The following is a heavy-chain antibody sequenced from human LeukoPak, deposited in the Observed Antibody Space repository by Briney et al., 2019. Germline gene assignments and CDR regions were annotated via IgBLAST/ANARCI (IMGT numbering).Heavy chain of an antibody. CDR1: GFTFSSYA. CDR3: ASSTPVTIFGVVIEGHDAFDI. Sequence: GGSLRLSCAASGFTFSSYAMSWVRQAPGKGLEWVSAISGSGGSTYYADSVKGRFTISRDNSKNTLYLQMNSLRAEDTAVYYCASSTPVTIFGVVIEGHDAFDIWGQGTMVTVSS. J-gene: IGHJ3*02. V-gene: IGHV3-23*01. D-gene: IGHD3-3*01. CDR2: ISGSGGST.